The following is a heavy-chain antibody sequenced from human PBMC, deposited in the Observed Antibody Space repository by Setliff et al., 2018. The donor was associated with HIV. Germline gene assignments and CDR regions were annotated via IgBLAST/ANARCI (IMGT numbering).Heavy chain of an antibody. CDR1: GGSISSSNYY. CDR3: ARVWPDGSGYSWFDP. CDR2: IYYSGST. V-gene: IGHV4-39*07. D-gene: IGHD3-22*01. Sequence: PSETLSLTCTVSGGSISSSNYYWGWIRQPPGKGLEWIGSIYYSGSTYYNPSLKSRVTISVDTSKNQLSLKLNSVTAADTAVYSCARVWPDGSGYSWFDPWGQGTLVTVSS. J-gene: IGHJ5*02.